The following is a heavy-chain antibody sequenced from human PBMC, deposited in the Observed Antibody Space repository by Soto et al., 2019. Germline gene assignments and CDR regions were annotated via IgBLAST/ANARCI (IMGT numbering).Heavy chain of an antibody. Sequence: PSEKLSLTCTVSGRSVSITTYYWGWVSQPPGKGLEWIGSIYYSGSTYYNPSLKSRLTISVDTSENQFSLKLSSVSAADTAVYYCARHGQLYNSGWYLNWFDPWGQGTLVTVS. CDR3: ARHGQLYNSGWYLNWFDP. CDR1: GRSVSITTYY. D-gene: IGHD6-19*01. V-gene: IGHV4-39*01. CDR2: IYYSGST. J-gene: IGHJ5*02.